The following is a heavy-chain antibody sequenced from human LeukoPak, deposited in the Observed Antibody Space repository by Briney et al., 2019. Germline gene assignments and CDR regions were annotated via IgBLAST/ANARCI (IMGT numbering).Heavy chain of an antibody. CDR3: AKENHGIVGATTLIDY. V-gene: IGHV3-30*18. CDR2: ISYDGSNK. CDR1: GFTFSSYG. D-gene: IGHD1-26*01. Sequence: PGGSLRLSCAASGFTFSSYGMHWVRQAPGKGLERVAIISYDGSNKYCADSVKGRFTISRDNSKNTLYLQMNSLRAEDTAVYYCAKENHGIVGATTLIDYWGQGTLVTVSS. J-gene: IGHJ4*02.